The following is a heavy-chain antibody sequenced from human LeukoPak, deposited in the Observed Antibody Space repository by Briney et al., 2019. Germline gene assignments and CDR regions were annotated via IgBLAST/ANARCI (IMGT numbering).Heavy chain of an antibody. V-gene: IGHV5-51*01. D-gene: IGHD5-18*01. CDR2: IYPGDSDT. CDR1: GYSFTSYW. CDR3: ATRGYSYGSYYYYYGMDV. Sequence: PGESLQISCQGSGYSFTSYWIGWVRQMPGKGLEWMGIIYPGDSDTRYSPSFQGQVTISADKSISTAYLQWSSLKASDTAMYYCATRGYSYGSYYYYYGMDVWGQGTTVTVSS. J-gene: IGHJ6*02.